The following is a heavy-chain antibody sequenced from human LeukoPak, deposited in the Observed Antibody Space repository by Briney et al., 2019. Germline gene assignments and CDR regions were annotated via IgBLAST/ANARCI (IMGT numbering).Heavy chain of an antibody. CDR1: GFSVSSNY. Sequence: GGSLRLSCAASGFSVSSNYMSWVRQAPGKGLEWVSVISGSGDHTYYADSVRGRFTISRDDFKNTLYLQMNSLRTEDTAVYYCANGAAAGTPTIGDYWGQGTLVTVSS. V-gene: IGHV3-23*01. CDR2: ISGSGDHT. D-gene: IGHD6-13*01. J-gene: IGHJ4*02. CDR3: ANGAAAGTPTIGDY.